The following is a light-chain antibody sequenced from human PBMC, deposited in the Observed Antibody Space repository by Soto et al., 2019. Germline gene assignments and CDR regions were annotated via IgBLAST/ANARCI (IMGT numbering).Light chain of an antibody. J-gene: IGKJ1*01. CDR2: GAS. Sequence: EIVLTQSPGTLSLSPGERATLSCRASQSVSSNYLAWYLQKPGQAPILLIYGASTRATGIPGRFSGSGSGTDCTLTISRLEPEDFAVYYSQQYGSSPGTFGQGTKVDIK. V-gene: IGKV3-20*01. CDR3: QQYGSSPGT. CDR1: QSVSSNY.